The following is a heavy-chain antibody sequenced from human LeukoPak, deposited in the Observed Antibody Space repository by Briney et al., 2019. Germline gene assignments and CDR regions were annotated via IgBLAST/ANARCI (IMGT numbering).Heavy chain of an antibody. D-gene: IGHD1-26*01. J-gene: IGHJ5*02. Sequence: ASVKVSCKASGYTFTGYYMHWVRQAPGQGLEWMGWINPNSGGTNYAQKFQGRVTMTRDTSISTAYMELSRLRSDDTAVYYCARKRRGFHSGAWFDPWGQGTLVTVSS. CDR1: GYTFTGYY. V-gene: IGHV1-2*02. CDR2: INPNSGGT. CDR3: ARKRRGFHSGAWFDP.